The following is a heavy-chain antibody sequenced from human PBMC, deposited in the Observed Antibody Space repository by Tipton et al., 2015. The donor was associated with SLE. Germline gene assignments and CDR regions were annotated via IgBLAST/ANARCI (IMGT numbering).Heavy chain of an antibody. Sequence: TLSLTCTVSGGSINGYHWTWIRQPAGKGLEWIGRIYSSGTTDYNPSLRSRVTMSVDTSKNQFSLNLTSVTAADTAVYYCARIIIDYFFYGMDVWGQGTAVAVSS. V-gene: IGHV4-4*07. CDR2: IYSSGTT. CDR3: ARIIIDYFFYGMDV. CDR1: GGSINGYH. J-gene: IGHJ6*02. D-gene: IGHD3-10*01.